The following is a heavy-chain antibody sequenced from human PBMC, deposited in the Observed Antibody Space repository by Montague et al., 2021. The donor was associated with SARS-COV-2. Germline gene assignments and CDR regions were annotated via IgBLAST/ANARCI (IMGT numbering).Heavy chain of an antibody. J-gene: IGHJ5*02. V-gene: IGHV4-59*01. CDR1: GVSISSSY. D-gene: IGHD6-13*01. CDR2: IYYTGST. Sequence: SETLSLTCTVSGVSISSSYWIWIRQPPGKGLEWIGYIYYTGSTNYNPSLKSRVTISVDTSKNQFSLKLSSVTAADTAVYYCARGVASSEGNWFDPWGQGTLVTVSS. CDR3: ARGVASSEGNWFDP.